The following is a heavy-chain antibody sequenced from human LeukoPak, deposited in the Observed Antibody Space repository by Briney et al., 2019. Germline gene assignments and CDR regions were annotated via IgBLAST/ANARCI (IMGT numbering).Heavy chain of an antibody. D-gene: IGHD3-10*01. Sequence: GASVKVSCKASGYTFTSYGIIWVRQAPGQGLEWMGWISAYNGNTNYAQKLQGRVTMTTDTSTSTAYMELRSLRSDDTAVYYCARVVLYYGSGSRYYFDYWGQGNLVTVSS. V-gene: IGHV1-18*01. CDR2: ISAYNGNT. J-gene: IGHJ4*02. CDR1: GYTFTSYG. CDR3: ARVVLYYGSGSRYYFDY.